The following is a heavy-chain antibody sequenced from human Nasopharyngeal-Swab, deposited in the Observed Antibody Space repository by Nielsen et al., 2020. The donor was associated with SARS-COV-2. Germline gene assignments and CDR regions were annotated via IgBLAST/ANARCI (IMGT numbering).Heavy chain of an antibody. CDR2: ISYDGSNK. V-gene: IGHV3-30-3*01. CDR3: ARWGFDWLFHCPSPHDAFDI. Sequence: GESLKISCPASGFTFSSYAMHWVRQAPGKGLEWMAVISYDGSNKYYADSVKGRFTISRDNSKNTLYLQMNSLRAEDTAVYYCARWGFDWLFHCPSPHDAFDIWGQGTMVTVSS. CDR1: GFTFSSYA. D-gene: IGHD3-9*01. J-gene: IGHJ3*02.